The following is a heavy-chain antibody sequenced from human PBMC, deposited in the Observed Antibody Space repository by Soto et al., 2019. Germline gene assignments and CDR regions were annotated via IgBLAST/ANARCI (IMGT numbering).Heavy chain of an antibody. Sequence: SETLSLTCRVSGGSMSEYFWSWIRQSPGKGLEWIGYIYYLGSTDYNPSLKSRVTISVDTSKRQFSLRLTSVTAADTAVYYCARDGYDGSGSPYPAYWGPGTQVTVSS. J-gene: IGHJ4*02. CDR3: ARDGYDGSGSPYPAY. V-gene: IGHV4-59*01. D-gene: IGHD3-10*01. CDR2: IYYLGST. CDR1: GGSMSEYF.